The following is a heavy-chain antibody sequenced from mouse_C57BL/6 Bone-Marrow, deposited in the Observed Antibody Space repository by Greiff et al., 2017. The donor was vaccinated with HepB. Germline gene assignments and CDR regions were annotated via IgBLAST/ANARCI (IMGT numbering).Heavy chain of an antibody. CDR2: IHPNSGST. CDR3: AREGNYYGSSYVEFAY. J-gene: IGHJ3*01. D-gene: IGHD1-1*01. V-gene: IGHV1-64*01. CDR1: GYTFTSYW. Sequence: VQLQQPGAELVKPGASVKLSCKASGYTFTSYWMHWVKQRPGQGLEWIGMIHPNSGSTNYNEKFKSKATLTVDKSSSTAYMQLSSLTSEDSAVYYCAREGNYYGSSYVEFAYWGQGTLVTVSA.